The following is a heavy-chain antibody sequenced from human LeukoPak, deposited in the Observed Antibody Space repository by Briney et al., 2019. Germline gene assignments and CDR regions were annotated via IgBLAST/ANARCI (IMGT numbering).Heavy chain of an antibody. Sequence: GGSLRLSCAASGFTFSSSWMHWVCQAPEKGLEWVADIKCDGSEKYYVDSVKGRLTISRDNAKNSLWLQVNSLRAEDMTVYYCVRELPFCDIVVVVAATDLSGKEYFQHWGQGTLVTDSS. D-gene: IGHD2-15*01. J-gene: IGHJ1*01. CDR2: IKCDGSEK. CDR3: VRELPFCDIVVVVAATDLSGKEYFQH. V-gene: IGHV3-52*01. CDR1: GFTFSSSW.